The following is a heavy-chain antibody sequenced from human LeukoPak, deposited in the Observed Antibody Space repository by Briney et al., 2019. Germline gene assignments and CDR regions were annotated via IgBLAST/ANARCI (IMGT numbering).Heavy chain of an antibody. CDR3: AKDKRDRYSNQPVED. J-gene: IGHJ4*02. V-gene: IGHV3-9*01. Sequence: PGGSLRLSCAASGFTFDDHAMHWVRQAPGKGLEWVSGISWNSGSIGYADSVKGRFTISRDNAKNSLYLQMNSLRAEDTALYYCAKDKRDRYSNQPVEDWSQGTLVTVSP. CDR2: ISWNSGSI. D-gene: IGHD5-24*01. CDR1: GFTFDDHA.